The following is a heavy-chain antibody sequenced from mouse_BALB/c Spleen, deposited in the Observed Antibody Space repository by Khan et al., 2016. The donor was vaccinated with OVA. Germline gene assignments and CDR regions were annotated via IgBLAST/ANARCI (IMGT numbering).Heavy chain of an antibody. CDR3: TRDRIDY. CDR1: GYTFSTYW. Sequence: QIQLVQSGAALAKPGASVKMSCKASGYTFSTYWMHWVKQRPGQGLEWIGYINPTSGYTDSNEKFKDKATLSADKSSSTAYMQLRRLTSEDSAVYYCTRDRIDYWGQGTTLTVSS. V-gene: IGHV1-7*01. J-gene: IGHJ2*01. CDR2: INPTSGYT.